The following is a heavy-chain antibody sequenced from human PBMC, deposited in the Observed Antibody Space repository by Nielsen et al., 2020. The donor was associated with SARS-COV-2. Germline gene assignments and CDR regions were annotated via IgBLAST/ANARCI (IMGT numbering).Heavy chain of an antibody. CDR2: INHSGST. J-gene: IGHJ5*02. Sequence: SETLSLTCAVYGGSFSGYYWSWIRQPPGKGLEWIGEINHSGSTNYNPSLKSRVTISVDTSKNQFSLKLSSVTAADTAVYYCARGSWFDPWGQGTLVTVSS. CDR1: GGSFSGYY. CDR3: ARGSWFDP. V-gene: IGHV4-34*01.